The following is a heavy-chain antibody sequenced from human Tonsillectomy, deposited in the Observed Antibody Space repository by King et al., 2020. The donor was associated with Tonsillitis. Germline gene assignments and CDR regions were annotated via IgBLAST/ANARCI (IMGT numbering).Heavy chain of an antibody. D-gene: IGHD2-15*01. CDR2: IYYSGNT. V-gene: IGHV4-31*03. CDR3: VRYEGGVFDP. J-gene: IGHJ5*02. Sequence: VQLQESGPGLVKPSETLSLTCTVSGGSISGGAYYWSWIRQHPGKGLECIGYIYYSGNTYYNPSLKSRVSISVDMSENQFSLNLSSVTAADTAVYYCVRYEGGVFDPWGQGTLVTVSS. CDR1: GGSISGGAYY.